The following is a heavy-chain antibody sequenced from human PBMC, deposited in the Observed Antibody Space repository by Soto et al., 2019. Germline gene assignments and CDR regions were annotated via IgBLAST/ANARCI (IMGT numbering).Heavy chain of an antibody. CDR3: ARHDSSNWYGHFDV. D-gene: IGHD6-13*01. V-gene: IGHV5-10-1*01. Sequence: GEYLTISCHGSGYSFTSYWIRWVLQTAGKGLESMGRIDPSDSYINYSPSFQGRVTISADKSSSTTYLQWSSLKASDTAMYYCARHDSSNWYGHFDVWGQGTLVTVSS. CDR1: GYSFTSYW. CDR2: IDPSDSYI. J-gene: IGHJ4*01.